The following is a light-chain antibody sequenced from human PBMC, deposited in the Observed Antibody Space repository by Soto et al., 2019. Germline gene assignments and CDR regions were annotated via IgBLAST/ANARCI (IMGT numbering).Light chain of an antibody. CDR2: GAS. V-gene: IGKV3D-15*01. J-gene: IGKJ5*01. CDR1: QSISIG. CDR3: QQYNKWPPIT. Sequence: EIVMTQSPATLSVSPGETATLSCRASQSISIGLAWYRQKPGQAPRLLIYGASTRATGTPARFSGSGSGTEFTLTTSSLQPEDLSLYYGQQYNKWPPITFGQGTRLEIK.